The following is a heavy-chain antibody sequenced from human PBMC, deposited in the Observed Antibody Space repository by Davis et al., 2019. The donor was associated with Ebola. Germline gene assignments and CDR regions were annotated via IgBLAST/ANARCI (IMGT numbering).Heavy chain of an antibody. D-gene: IGHD1-26*01. CDR3: ARGEWELLFDAFDI. Sequence: SETLSLTCAVSGGSISSSNWWSWVRQPPGKGLEWIGEIYHSGSTNYNPSLKSRVTISVDTSKNQFSLKLSSVTAADTAVYYCARGEWELLFDAFDIWGQGTMVTVSS. CDR2: IYHSGST. J-gene: IGHJ3*02. CDR1: GGSISSSNW. V-gene: IGHV4-4*02.